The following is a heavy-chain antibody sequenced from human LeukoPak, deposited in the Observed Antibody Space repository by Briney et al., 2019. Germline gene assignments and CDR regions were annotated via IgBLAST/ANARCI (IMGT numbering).Heavy chain of an antibody. V-gene: IGHV3-30*02. D-gene: IGHD2-2*01. CDR3: ASLEMVVVPEKVPDAFDI. J-gene: IGHJ3*02. Sequence: GGSLRLSCAASGFTFSSYAMHWVRQAPGKGLEWVAFIRYNGSNKYYADSVKGRFTISRDNSKNTLYLQMNSLRAEDTAVYYCASLEMVVVPEKVPDAFDICGEGAMFTVSS. CDR2: IRYNGSNK. CDR1: GFTFSSYA.